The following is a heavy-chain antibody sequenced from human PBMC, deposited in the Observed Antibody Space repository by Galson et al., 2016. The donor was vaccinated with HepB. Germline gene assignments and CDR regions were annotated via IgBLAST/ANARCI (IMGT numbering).Heavy chain of an antibody. D-gene: IGHD5-12*01. CDR3: AKGSTGIYFYYGMDV. CDR1: DFIFSSFA. Sequence: SLRLSCAASDFIFSSFAMNWVRQAPGKGLEWVSAISASGDDTFYAGSVKGRFTISRDNSKNTVYLQRSSLRSEDTAMCYCAKGSTGIYFYYGMDVWGQGATVYVSS. J-gene: IGHJ6*02. CDR2: ISASGDDT. V-gene: IGHV3-23*01.